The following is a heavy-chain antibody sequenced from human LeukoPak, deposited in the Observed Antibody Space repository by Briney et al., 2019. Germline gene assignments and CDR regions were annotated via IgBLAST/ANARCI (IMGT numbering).Heavy chain of an antibody. CDR2: TYYRSKWYN. Sequence: SQTLSLTCAISGDSVSSNSAAWNWIRQSPSRGLEWLGRTYYRSKWYNDYAVSVKSRITINPDTSTNQFSLQLSSLTPEDTAIYYCARSIHLTGETGGIYYYYYYLDIWGKGTTVTVSS. J-gene: IGHJ6*03. V-gene: IGHV6-1*01. CDR3: ARSIHLTGETGGIYYYYYYLDI. D-gene: IGHD1-20*01. CDR1: GDSVSSNSAA.